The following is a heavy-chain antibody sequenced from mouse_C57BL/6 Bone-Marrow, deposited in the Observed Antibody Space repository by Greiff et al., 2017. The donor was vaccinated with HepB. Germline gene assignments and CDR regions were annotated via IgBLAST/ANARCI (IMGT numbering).Heavy chain of an antibody. CDR1: GFTFSDYY. Sequence: EVKLMESEGGLVQPGSSMKLSCTASGFTFSDYYMAWVRQVPEKGLEWVANINYDGSSTYYLDSLKSRYIISRDNAKNILYLQMSSLKSEDTATYYCARDRDGSSAYYAMDYWGQGTSVTVSS. V-gene: IGHV5-16*01. CDR2: INYDGSST. J-gene: IGHJ4*01. D-gene: IGHD1-1*01. CDR3: ARDRDGSSAYYAMDY.